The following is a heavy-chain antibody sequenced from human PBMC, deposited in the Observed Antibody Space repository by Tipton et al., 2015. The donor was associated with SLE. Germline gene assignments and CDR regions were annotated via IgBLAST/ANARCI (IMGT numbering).Heavy chain of an antibody. CDR3: ARDSATVGGYYAMDV. D-gene: IGHD4-23*01. CDR2: MYYSGST. Sequence: TLSLTCTVSGGSTSSSSYYWGWIRQPPGKGLEWIGSMYYSGSTYYNPSLKSRVTISVDTSKNQFSLKLSSVTAADTAVYYCARDSATVGGYYAMDVWGQGTTVTVSS. J-gene: IGHJ6*02. CDR1: GGSTSSSSYY. V-gene: IGHV4-39*07.